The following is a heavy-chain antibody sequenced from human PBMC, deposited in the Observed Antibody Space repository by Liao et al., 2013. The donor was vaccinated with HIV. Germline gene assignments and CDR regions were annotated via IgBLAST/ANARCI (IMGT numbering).Heavy chain of an antibody. D-gene: IGHD2-21*01. CDR1: GVSLNGDY. Sequence: QVQLQQWGAGLLKPSETLSLTCAVSGVSLNGDYWTWIRQSPGKGLEWMGHINHRGRTTYNPSLRSRVTISVDMSKNQFSLKLNSVTAADTAVYYCARSPWVDCGGDCDIYWHFDLWGRGTLVTVSS. CDR3: ARSPWVDCGGDCDIYWHFDL. V-gene: IGHV4-34*01. J-gene: IGHJ2*01. CDR2: INHRGRT.